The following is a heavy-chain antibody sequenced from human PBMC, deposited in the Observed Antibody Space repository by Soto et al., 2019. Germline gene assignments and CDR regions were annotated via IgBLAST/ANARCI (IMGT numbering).Heavy chain of an antibody. CDR2: VSGNNGAS. CDR1: GYTSADFG. D-gene: IGHD4-4*01. V-gene: IGHV1-18*04. J-gene: IGHJ5*01. CDR3: VRDQKYFRVTANWSDS. Sequence: ASVKVSCKASGYTSADFGISWVRQAPGQGLEWMGWVSGNNGASNPAPKVQGRITMTLDTSTGVSYMALRSLRSDDTAIYYCVRDQKYFRVTANWSDSWGHGTLVTVSS.